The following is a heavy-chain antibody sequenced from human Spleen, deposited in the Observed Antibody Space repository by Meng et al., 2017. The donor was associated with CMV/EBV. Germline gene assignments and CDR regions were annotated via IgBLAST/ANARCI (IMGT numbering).Heavy chain of an antibody. D-gene: IGHD1-26*01. Sequence: GESLKISCAASGFTFSSYAMSWVRQAPGKGLEWVSAISGSGGSTYYADSVKGRFTISRDNAKNSLYLQMNSLRAEDTAVYYCARALLGRIVGDSVGGYWGQGTLVTVSS. V-gene: IGHV3-23*01. CDR1: GFTFSSYA. CDR3: ARALLGRIVGDSVGGY. J-gene: IGHJ4*02. CDR2: ISGSGGST.